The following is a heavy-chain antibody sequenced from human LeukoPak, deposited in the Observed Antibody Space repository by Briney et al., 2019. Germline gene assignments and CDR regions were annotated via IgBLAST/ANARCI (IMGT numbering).Heavy chain of an antibody. D-gene: IGHD6-19*01. V-gene: IGHV1-2*02. Sequence: ASEKVSCKASGYTFTGYYIHWVRQAPGQGLEWMGWINPNSGGTNYAQKFQGRVTMTRDTSISTAYMELSRLRSDDTAVYYCARSVWAGIVDYWGQGTLVTVSS. CDR1: GYTFTGYY. J-gene: IGHJ4*02. CDR2: INPNSGGT. CDR3: ARSVWAGIVDY.